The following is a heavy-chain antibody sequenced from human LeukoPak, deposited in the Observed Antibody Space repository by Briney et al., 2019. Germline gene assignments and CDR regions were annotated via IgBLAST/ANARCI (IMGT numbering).Heavy chain of an antibody. CDR2: ISSNGGST. CDR1: GFTFSSYA. CDR3: ARGTSERYYYDSSGYNY. Sequence: GGSLRLSCAASGFTFSSYAMHWVRQAPGKGLEYVSAISSNGGSTYYANSVKGRFTISRDNSKNTLYLQMGSLRAEDMAVYYCARGTSERYYYDSSGYNYWGQGTLVTVSS. J-gene: IGHJ4*02. V-gene: IGHV3-64*01. D-gene: IGHD3-22*01.